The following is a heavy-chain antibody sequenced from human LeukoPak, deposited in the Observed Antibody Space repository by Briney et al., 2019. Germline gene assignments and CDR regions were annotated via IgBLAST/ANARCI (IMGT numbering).Heavy chain of an antibody. CDR2: IVPSLDIT. CDR1: GGTFSSYA. CDR3: ARDGVGAATDYFDH. Sequence: GASVTVSCKTSGGTFSSYAISWVRQAPGQGLEWMGRIVPSLDITHYAQKFQGRVTLSADKSTTTAYMELNSLRSEDTAVYYCARDGVGAATDYFDHWGQGTLVTVSS. J-gene: IGHJ4*02. V-gene: IGHV1-69*04. D-gene: IGHD1-26*01.